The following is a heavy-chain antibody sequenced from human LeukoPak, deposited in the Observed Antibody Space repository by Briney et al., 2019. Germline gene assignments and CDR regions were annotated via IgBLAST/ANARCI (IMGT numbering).Heavy chain of an antibody. CDR3: AKGSRSDYGDSGEFFDY. V-gene: IGHV3-23*01. CDR1: GFTFSSYA. Sequence: GGSLRLSCAASGFTFSSYAMSWVRQAPGKGLEWVSAISGSGGSTYYADSVKGRFTISRDNSKNTLYLQMNSLRAEDTAVYYCAKGSRSDYGDSGEFFDYWGQGTLVTVSS. CDR2: ISGSGGST. D-gene: IGHD4-17*01. J-gene: IGHJ4*02.